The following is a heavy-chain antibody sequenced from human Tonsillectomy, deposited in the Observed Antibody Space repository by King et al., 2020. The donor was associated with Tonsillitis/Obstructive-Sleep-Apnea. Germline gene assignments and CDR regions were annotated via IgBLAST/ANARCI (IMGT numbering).Heavy chain of an antibody. D-gene: IGHD5-18*01. J-gene: IGHJ4*02. CDR3: AKDIGTYSYGYSGFDY. V-gene: IGHV3-9*01. CDR1: GFTFDDYA. CDR2: ISWNSGSI. Sequence: VQLVESGGGVVQPGRSLRLSCAASGFTFDDYAMHWVRQVPGKGLEWVSGISWNSGSIGYADSVKGRFTISRDNAKNSLYLQMNSLRAEDTALYYCAKDIGTYSYGYSGFDYWGQGTLVTVSS.